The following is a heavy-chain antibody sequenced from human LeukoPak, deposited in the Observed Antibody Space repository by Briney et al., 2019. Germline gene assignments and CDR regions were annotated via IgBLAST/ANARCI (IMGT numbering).Heavy chain of an antibody. Sequence: GASVKVSCKASGYTFTSYGISWVRQAPGQGLEWMGWISAYNGNTNYAQKLQGRVTMTTDTSTSTAYMELRSLRPDDTAVYYCATQYCSSTGCYPYWVDYWGQGTLVTVSS. D-gene: IGHD2-2*01. J-gene: IGHJ4*02. CDR3: ATQYCSSTGCYPYWVDY. CDR1: GYTFTSYG. CDR2: ISAYNGNT. V-gene: IGHV1-18*01.